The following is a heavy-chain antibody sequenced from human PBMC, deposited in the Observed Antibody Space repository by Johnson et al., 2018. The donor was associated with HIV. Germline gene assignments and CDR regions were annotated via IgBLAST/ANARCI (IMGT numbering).Heavy chain of an antibody. V-gene: IGHV3-13*01. Sequence: VQLVESGGGLVQPGGSLRLSCAASGFTFSSYDMHWVRQATGKGLAWVSGIGTIDDTYYSDSVKGRFTIPRENAKNSFYLQMNSLRAEDTAVYFCTRGEGGYFYDSSGYYHRPDDAFEIWGQGTMVTVSS. D-gene: IGHD3-22*01. CDR2: IGTIDDT. J-gene: IGHJ3*02. CDR3: TRGEGGYFYDSSGYYHRPDDAFEI. CDR1: GFTFSSYD.